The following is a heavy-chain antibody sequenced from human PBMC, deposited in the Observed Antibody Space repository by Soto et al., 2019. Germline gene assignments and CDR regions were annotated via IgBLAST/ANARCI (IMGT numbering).Heavy chain of an antibody. D-gene: IGHD3-10*01. CDR2: ISYDGSNK. CDR3: ARALGAYYYGSGSSY. CDR1: GFTFSSYA. Sequence: GGSLRLSCASSGFTFSSYAMHWVRQAPGKGLEWVAVISYDGSNKYCADSVKGRFTISRDNSKNTLYLQMNSLRAEDTAVYYCARALGAYYYGSGSSYWGQGTLVTVSS. V-gene: IGHV3-30-3*01. J-gene: IGHJ4*02.